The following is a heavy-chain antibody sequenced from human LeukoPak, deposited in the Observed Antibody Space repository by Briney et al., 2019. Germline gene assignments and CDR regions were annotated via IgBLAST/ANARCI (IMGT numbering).Heavy chain of an antibody. CDR1: GGSISSSSYY. Sequence: SETLSLTCTVSGGSISSSSYYWGWIRQPPGKGLEWIGSIYYSGSTYYNPSLKSRVTISVDTSKNQFSLKLSSVTAADTAVYYCARNDIDYGVEYWYFDLWGRGTLVTVSS. D-gene: IGHD4-17*01. CDR2: IYYSGST. V-gene: IGHV4-39*07. J-gene: IGHJ2*01. CDR3: ARNDIDYGVEYWYFDL.